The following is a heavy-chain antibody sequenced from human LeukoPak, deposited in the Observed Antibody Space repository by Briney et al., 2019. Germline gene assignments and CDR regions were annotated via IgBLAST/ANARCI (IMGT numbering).Heavy chain of an antibody. D-gene: IGHD2/OR15-2a*01. V-gene: IGHV4-61*01. CDR2: IYYSGST. CDR3: ARTIYYFDC. J-gene: IGHJ4*02. CDR1: GGSVSSGSYY. Sequence: SETLSLTCTVSGGSVSSGSYYWSWIRQPPGKGLEWIGYIYYSGSTNYNPSLKSRVTISVDTSKNQFSLKLSSVTAADTAVYYCARTIYYFDCWGQGTLVTVSS.